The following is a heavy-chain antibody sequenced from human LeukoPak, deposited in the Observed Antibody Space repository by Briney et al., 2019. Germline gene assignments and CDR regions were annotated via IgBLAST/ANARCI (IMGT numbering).Heavy chain of an antibody. V-gene: IGHV3-15*01. J-gene: IGHJ4*02. CDR3: TTVLSWADY. D-gene: IGHD6-13*01. Sequence: GGSLRLSCAASGFTFSNAWMNWVRQAPGKGLEWVGRIKSKTDGGPTDYAAPVKGRFTISRDDSKNTLYLQMNSLKTEDTAVYYCTTVLSWADYWGQGTLVTVSS. CDR2: IKSKTDGGPT. CDR1: GFTFSNAW.